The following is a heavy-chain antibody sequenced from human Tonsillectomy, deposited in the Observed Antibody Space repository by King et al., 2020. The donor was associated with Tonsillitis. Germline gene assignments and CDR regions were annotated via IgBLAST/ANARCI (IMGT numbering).Heavy chain of an antibody. V-gene: IGHV3-9*01. D-gene: IGHD3-22*01. CDR3: AKDIVSSGYYIDY. Sequence: QLVQSGGGLVQPGRSLRLSCAASGFTFDDYAMHWVRQAPGKGLEWVSGISWNSGSIGYADSVKGRFTISRDNAKNTLYLQMNSRRAEDTALYYCAKDIVSSGYYIDYWGQGTLVTVSS. CDR1: GFTFDDYA. CDR2: ISWNSGSI. J-gene: IGHJ4*02.